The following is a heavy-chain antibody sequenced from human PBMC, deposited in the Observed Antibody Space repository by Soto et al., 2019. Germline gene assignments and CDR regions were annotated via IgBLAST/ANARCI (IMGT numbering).Heavy chain of an antibody. CDR1: VGSISSGGYY. V-gene: IGHV4-31*03. D-gene: IGHD3-3*01. Sequence: PSETLSLTCTVSVGSISSGGYYWSWIRQHPGKGLEWIGYIYYSGSTYYNPSLKSRVTISVDTSKNQFSLKLSSVTAADTAVYYCARGPGFGVVIPIDWFDPWGQGTLVTVSS. J-gene: IGHJ5*02. CDR3: ARGPGFGVVIPIDWFDP. CDR2: IYYSGST.